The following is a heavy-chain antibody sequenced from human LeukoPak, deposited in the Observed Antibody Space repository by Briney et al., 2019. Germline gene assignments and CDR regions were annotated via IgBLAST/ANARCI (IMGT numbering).Heavy chain of an antibody. J-gene: IGHJ3*02. D-gene: IGHD5-18*01. CDR1: GGSFSGYY. CDR3: ARQRDTESVGAFDI. CDR2: INHSGST. V-gene: IGHV4-34*01. Sequence: PSETLSLTCAVYGGSFSGYYWSWIRQPPGKGLEWIGEINHSGSTNYNPSLKSRVTISVDTSKNQFSLKVTSVTATDTALYYCARQRDTESVGAFDIWGQGTMVTVSS.